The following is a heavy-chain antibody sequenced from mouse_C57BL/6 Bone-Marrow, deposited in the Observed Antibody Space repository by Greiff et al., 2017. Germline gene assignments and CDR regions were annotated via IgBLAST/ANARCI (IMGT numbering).Heavy chain of an antibody. Sequence: EVKVVESGGGLVQSGRSLRLSCATSGFTFSDFYMEWVRQAPGKGLEWIAASRNKANDYTTEYSASVKGRFIVSRDTSQSILYLQMNALRAEDTAIYYCARGANYFDYWGQGTTLTVSS. J-gene: IGHJ2*01. CDR2: SRNKANDYTT. CDR3: ARGANYFDY. V-gene: IGHV7-1*01. CDR1: GFTFSDFY.